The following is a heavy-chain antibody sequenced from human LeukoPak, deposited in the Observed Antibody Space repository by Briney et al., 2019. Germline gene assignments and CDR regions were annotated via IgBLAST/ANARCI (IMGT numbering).Heavy chain of an antibody. Sequence: PGGSLRLSCAASGFTFNIYPMHWVRQAPGEGPEGVVVTLYDGSSTVYADSVKGRFTMSRDNAKNTLYLQMNSLRPEDTGIYYCARGNVAVARNLIDFWGQGTVLTLSS. J-gene: IGHJ4*02. CDR2: TLYDGSST. V-gene: IGHV3-30*04. D-gene: IGHD6-19*01. CDR3: ARGNVAVARNLIDF. CDR1: GFTFNIYP.